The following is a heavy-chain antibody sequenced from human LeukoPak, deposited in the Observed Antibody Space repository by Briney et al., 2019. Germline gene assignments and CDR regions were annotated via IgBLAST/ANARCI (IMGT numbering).Heavy chain of an antibody. V-gene: IGHV4-34*01. CDR2: INHSGST. D-gene: IGHD3-10*01. CDR1: GGSFSGYY. J-gene: IGHJ4*02. CDR3: ARGTGGSGSSGIDY. Sequence: SETLSLTCAVYGGSFSGYYWIWLRQPPGQGLEWIGEINHSGSTNYNPSLKSRITISVDTSKNHFSLKLSSVTAADTAVYYCARGTGGSGSSGIDYWGQGTLVTVSS.